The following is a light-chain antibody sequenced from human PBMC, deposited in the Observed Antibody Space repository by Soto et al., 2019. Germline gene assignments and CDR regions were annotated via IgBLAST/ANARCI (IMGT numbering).Light chain of an antibody. J-gene: IGLJ2*01. CDR3: SSSTINNTVP. V-gene: IGLV2-14*01. Sequence: QSVLTQPDSMSGSPGQSITISCTGTSSDVGGYNYVSWYQRHPGKAPKLMIYEVSNRPSGVSNRFSGSKSGNTASLTISGLQAEDEADYYCSSSTINNTVPFGGGTKLTVL. CDR1: SSDVGGYNY. CDR2: EVS.